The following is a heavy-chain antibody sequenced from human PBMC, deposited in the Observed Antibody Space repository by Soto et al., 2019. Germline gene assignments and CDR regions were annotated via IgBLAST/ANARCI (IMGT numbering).Heavy chain of an antibody. CDR3: ARSQDPPYYYDSSGYPEPYYFDY. Sequence: ASVKVSCKASGYTFTSYYMHWVRQAPGQGLEWMGIINPSGGSTSYAQKFQGRVTMTRDTSTSTVYMELSSLRSEDAAVYYCARSQDPPYYYDSSGYPEPYYFDYWGQGTLVTVSS. CDR1: GYTFTSYY. V-gene: IGHV1-46*01. J-gene: IGHJ4*02. CDR2: INPSGGST. D-gene: IGHD3-22*01.